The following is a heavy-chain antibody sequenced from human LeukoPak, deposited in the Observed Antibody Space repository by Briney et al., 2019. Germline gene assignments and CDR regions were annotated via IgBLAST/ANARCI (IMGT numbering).Heavy chain of an antibody. Sequence: GGCLRLSCAASGFSLSSYEMNWVRQAPGGGLGWVSYISSSGITMYDADSVKGRFTISRDNAKNSLYLQMNSLRAEDTAVYYCARGEWGSGHYWYFDYWGQGTLVTVSS. J-gene: IGHJ4*02. V-gene: IGHV3-48*03. CDR2: ISSSGITM. CDR3: ARGEWGSGHYWYFDY. D-gene: IGHD2-15*01. CDR1: GFSLSSYE.